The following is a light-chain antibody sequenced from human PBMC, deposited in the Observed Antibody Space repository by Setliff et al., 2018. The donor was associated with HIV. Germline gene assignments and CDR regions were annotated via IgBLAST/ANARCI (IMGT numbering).Light chain of an antibody. J-gene: IGLJ1*01. CDR2: EVS. Sequence: QSVLTQPASVSGSPGQSITISCTGTSSDVGSYNLVSWYQQHPGKAPKVMIYEVSKWPSGVSNRFSGSKSGNTASLTISGLQAEDEADYYCSSYTSSSTLGVFGTGTKVTVL. CDR1: SSDVGSYNL. CDR3: SSYTSSSTLGV. V-gene: IGLV2-14*02.